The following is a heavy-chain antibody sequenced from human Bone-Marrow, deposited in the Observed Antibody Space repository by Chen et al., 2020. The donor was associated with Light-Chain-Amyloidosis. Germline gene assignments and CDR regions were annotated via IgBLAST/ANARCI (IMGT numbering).Heavy chain of an antibody. CDR3: ARVGSDYYDNSGFYPLDY. D-gene: IGHD3-22*01. V-gene: IGHV4-4*02. Sequence: QVQLQESGPGLVKPSGTLSLTCTVSGGSISSGKWWSWVRQSPGTGLEWIGEVYHNGGTNYNPSLKNRVTIFVDNSKNQFSLQLTSVTAADTAVYFCARVGSDYYDNSGFYPLDYWGQGTLVTVSS. CDR1: GGSISSGKW. CDR2: VYHNGGT. J-gene: IGHJ4*02.